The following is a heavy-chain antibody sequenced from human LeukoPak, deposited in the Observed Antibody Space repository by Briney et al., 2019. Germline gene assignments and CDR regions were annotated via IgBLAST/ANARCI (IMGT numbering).Heavy chain of an antibody. CDR3: AELGITMIGGV. Sequence: GGSLRLSCAASGFTFSTYWMHWVRQAPGKGLEWVAFIRYDGNDNYYADSVKGRFTISRDNAKNSLYLQMNSLRAEDTAVYYCAELGITMIGGVWGKGTTVTISS. J-gene: IGHJ6*04. CDR2: IRYDGNDN. CDR1: GFTFSTYW. V-gene: IGHV3-30*02. D-gene: IGHD3-10*02.